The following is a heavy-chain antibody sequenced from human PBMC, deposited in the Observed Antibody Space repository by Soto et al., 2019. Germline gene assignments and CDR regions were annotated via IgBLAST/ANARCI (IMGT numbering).Heavy chain of an antibody. CDR3: AHIPNYYQYDWFDP. V-gene: IGHV2-5*02. J-gene: IGHJ5*02. CDR1: GFSLTTRGVG. CDR2: IYWDDDK. D-gene: IGHD3-16*01. Sequence: QITLKESGPTLVKPTQTLTLTCTFSGFSLTTRGVGVGWIRQPPGKALECLALIYWDDDKRYSPSLQSRLSITQDTSKNQVALTMTNVAIIDTATYYCAHIPNYYQYDWFDPWGQGTLVSVSS.